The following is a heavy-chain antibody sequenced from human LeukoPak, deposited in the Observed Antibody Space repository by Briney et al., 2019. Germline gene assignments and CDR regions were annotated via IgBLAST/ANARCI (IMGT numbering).Heavy chain of an antibody. D-gene: IGHD2-15*01. V-gene: IGHV3-66*01. CDR2: IYSGGST. CDR3: ARDTSNPYCSGGSCYSG. Sequence: GGSLRLSCAASGFTVSSNYMSWVRQAPGKGLEWVSVIYSGGSTYYADSVKGRFTISRDNSKNTLYLQMNSLRADDTAVYYCARDTSNPYCSGGSCYSGWGQGTLVTVSS. CDR1: GFTVSSNY. J-gene: IGHJ4*02.